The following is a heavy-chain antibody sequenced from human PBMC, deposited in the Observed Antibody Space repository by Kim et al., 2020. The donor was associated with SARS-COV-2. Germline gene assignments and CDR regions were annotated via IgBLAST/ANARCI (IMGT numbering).Heavy chain of an antibody. Sequence: SGPTLVNPTQTLTLTCTFSGFSLSTRGMCVSWIRQPPGKALEWLARIDWDDDKYYNTSLKTRLTISKDTSKNQVVLTMTNMDPVDTATYYCARIRGSGTTRSQSYHYYMGIWGKGTTVTVSS. J-gene: IGHJ6*03. V-gene: IGHV2-70*11. CDR2: IDWDDDK. CDR3: ARIRGSGTTRSQSYHYYMGI. CDR1: GFSLSTRGMC. D-gene: IGHD1-7*01.